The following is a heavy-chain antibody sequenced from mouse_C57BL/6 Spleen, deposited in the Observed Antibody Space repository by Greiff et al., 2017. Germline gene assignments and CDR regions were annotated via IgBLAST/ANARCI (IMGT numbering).Heavy chain of an antibody. V-gene: IGHV1-53*01. J-gene: IGHJ3*01. CDR1: GYTFTSYW. CDR3: ARDSNLAWFAY. Sequence: QVQLQQPGPELVQPGASVKLSCKASGYTFTSYWMHWVKQRPGQGLEWIGNINPSNGGTNYNEKFKSKATLAVDKSSSTAYMQLSSLTSEDSAVYYCARDSNLAWFAYWGQGTLVTVSA. D-gene: IGHD2-5*01. CDR2: INPSNGGT.